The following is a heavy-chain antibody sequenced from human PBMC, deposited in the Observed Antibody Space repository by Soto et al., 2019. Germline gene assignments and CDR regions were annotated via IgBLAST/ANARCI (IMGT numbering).Heavy chain of an antibody. Sequence: GWSLRLSCASSEFTLSSYNMNWVRQAPGKGLEWVSSISTGRGYIYYADSVKGRFTISRDNAKNSLYLQMNSLRADDTAVYYCARGGGSSGYWFFDLWGRGTLVTVSS. D-gene: IGHD3-22*01. V-gene: IGHV3-21*01. CDR1: EFTLSSYN. CDR3: ARGGGSSGYWFFDL. CDR2: ISTGRGYI. J-gene: IGHJ2*01.